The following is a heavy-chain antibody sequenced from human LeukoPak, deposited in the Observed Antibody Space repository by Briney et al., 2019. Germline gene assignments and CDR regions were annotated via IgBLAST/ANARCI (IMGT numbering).Heavy chain of an antibody. CDR2: ISSRGSTI. D-gene: IGHD4-17*01. V-gene: IGHV3-11*01. J-gene: IGHJ4*02. CDR1: GFKFSDYY. CDR3: ARDQNYGDYEPFDY. Sequence: PGGSLRLSCAASGFKFSDYYMSWVRQAPGKGLEWISYISSRGSTIDYADSVKGRFTISRDGAKNSLYLQMNSLRAEDTAVYYCARDQNYGDYEPFDYWGQGTLVTVSS.